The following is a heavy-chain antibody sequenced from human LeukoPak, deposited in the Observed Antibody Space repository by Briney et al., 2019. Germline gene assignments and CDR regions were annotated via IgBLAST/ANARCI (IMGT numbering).Heavy chain of an antibody. J-gene: IGHJ4*02. V-gene: IGHV4-34*01. Sequence: SETLSLTCAVYGGSFSGYYWSWIRQPPGKGLEWIGEINHSGSTNYNPSLKSRVTISVDTSKNQFSLKLSSVTAADTAVYYCARLPFNTAMVSYYFDYWGQGTLVTVSS. CDR2: INHSGST. CDR1: GGSFSGYY. D-gene: IGHD5-18*01. CDR3: ARLPFNTAMVSYYFDY.